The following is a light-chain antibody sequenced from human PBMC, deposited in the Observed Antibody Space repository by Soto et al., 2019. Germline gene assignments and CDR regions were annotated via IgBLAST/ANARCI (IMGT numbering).Light chain of an antibody. CDR2: AAS. V-gene: IGKV1-27*01. Sequence: DIQMTQSPTSLSASVGDRVTITCRASQGIRNYVAWYQQKPGKAPKLLIYAASTLQSGVPSRYSGSGSGTVFTITINSLQPEDVATYSCQNYSSVPVFGPGTKVEIK. CDR1: QGIRNY. CDR3: QNYSSVPV. J-gene: IGKJ3*01.